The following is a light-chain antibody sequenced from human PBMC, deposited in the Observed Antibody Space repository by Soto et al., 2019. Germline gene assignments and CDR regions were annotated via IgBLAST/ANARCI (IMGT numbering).Light chain of an antibody. CDR2: GAS. CDR3: QQYGSSYT. J-gene: IGKJ2*01. Sequence: EIVLTQSPGTLSLSPGERATLSCRASQSVSSSYLAWYQQKPGQAPRLLIYGASSRATGIPDRFSGSWSGTYFTLTISRLAPEDFAVYYCQQYGSSYTFGQGTKLEIK. CDR1: QSVSSSY. V-gene: IGKV3-20*01.